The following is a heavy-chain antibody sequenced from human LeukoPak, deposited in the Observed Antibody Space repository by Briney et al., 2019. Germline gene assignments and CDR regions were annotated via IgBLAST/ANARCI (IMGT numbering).Heavy chain of an antibody. Sequence: SETLSLTCSVSGASISTHYWSWIRQPPGKGLEWIRDFCYSGTTNYNPSLRSRVTISVDTSRNQFSLKLSSVTAADTAVYYCARAGGVHDTPLDLDYWGQGTLVTVSS. V-gene: IGHV4-59*11. J-gene: IGHJ4*02. CDR2: FCYSGTT. CDR3: ARAGGVHDTPLDLDY. D-gene: IGHD5-18*01. CDR1: GASISTHY.